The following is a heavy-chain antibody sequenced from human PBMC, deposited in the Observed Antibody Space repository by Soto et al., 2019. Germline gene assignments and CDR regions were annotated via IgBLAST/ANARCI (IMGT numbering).Heavy chain of an antibody. J-gene: IGHJ6*02. CDR2: IYYSGST. Sequence: SETLSLTCTVSGGSISSGDYYWSWIRQPPGKGLEWIGYIYYSGSTYYNPSLKSRVTISVDMSKNQFSLKLSSVTAADTAVYYCARAGHRDYYYGMDVWGQGTTVTVSS. CDR1: GGSISSGDYY. CDR3: ARAGHRDYYYGMDV. V-gene: IGHV4-30-4*01.